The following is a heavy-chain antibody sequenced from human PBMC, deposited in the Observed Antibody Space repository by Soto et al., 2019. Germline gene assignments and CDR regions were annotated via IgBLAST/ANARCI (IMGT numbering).Heavy chain of an antibody. J-gene: IGHJ4*02. CDR1: GGTFSSYT. CDR3: ARGDYAKPPGFDY. CDR2: SIPILGIA. D-gene: IGHD4-17*01. Sequence: QVQLVQSGAEVKKPGSSVKVSCKASGGTFSSYTISWVRQAPGQGLEWMGRSIPILGIANYAQKVQGRVTITADKSTSTAYMELSSLRSEDTAVYYCARGDYAKPPGFDYWGQGTLVTVSS. V-gene: IGHV1-69*02.